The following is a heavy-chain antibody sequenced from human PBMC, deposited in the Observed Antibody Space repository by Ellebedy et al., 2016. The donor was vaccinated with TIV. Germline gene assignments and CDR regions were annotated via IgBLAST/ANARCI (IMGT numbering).Heavy chain of an antibody. J-gene: IGHJ4*02. V-gene: IGHV3-9*01. CDR1: GFTFDDYA. CDR2: ISWSSGSL. Sequence: SLKISCAASGFTFDDYAMHWVRQAPGKGLEWVSGISWSSGSLGYADSVKGRFTISRDNAKNSLYLQMNSLRAEDTALYYCAKGPSASWYAVAFLDYWGQGTLVTVSS. D-gene: IGHD6-13*01. CDR3: AKGPSASWYAVAFLDY.